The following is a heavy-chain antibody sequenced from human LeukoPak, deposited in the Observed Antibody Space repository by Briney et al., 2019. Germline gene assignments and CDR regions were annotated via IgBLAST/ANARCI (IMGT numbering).Heavy chain of an antibody. CDR3: AGDKRLLYSYGPSFDY. D-gene: IGHD5-18*01. V-gene: IGHV3-11*01. CDR2: ISSGGDPK. Sequence: SGGSLRLSCAASGFTFSDYYMSWIRQAPGKGLEWVSYISSGGDPKYYADSVKGRFTISRDNAKSSLYLQMDSLRAEDTAVYYCAGDKRLLYSYGPSFDYWGQGTLVTVSS. CDR1: GFTFSDYY. J-gene: IGHJ4*02.